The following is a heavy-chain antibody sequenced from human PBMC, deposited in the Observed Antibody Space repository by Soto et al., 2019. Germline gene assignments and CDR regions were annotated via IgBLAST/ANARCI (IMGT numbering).Heavy chain of an antibody. CDR3: ARERTVAGNDY. CDR1: GYTFTSYD. J-gene: IGHJ4*02. V-gene: IGHV1-8*01. CDR2: MNPNSGNT. Sequence: QVQLVQSGAEVKKPGASVKVSCKASGYTFTSYDINWVRQATGQGLERMGWMNPNSGNTGYAQKFEARVPKTRNTSISTAYTELSSLRSEDTAVYYWARERTVAGNDYWGKGTLVTVSS. D-gene: IGHD6-19*01.